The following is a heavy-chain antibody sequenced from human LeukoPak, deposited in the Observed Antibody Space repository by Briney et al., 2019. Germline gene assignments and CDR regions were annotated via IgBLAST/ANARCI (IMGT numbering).Heavy chain of an antibody. CDR2: ISADNGNT. V-gene: IGHV1-18*01. J-gene: IGHJ4*02. CDR1: GYTXTNYG. CDR3: ARGVVCSGGSCYYFDY. D-gene: IGHD2-15*01. Sequence: ASVKVSCKASGYTXTNYGISWVRQAPGQGLEWMGLISADNGNTNYAQKLQGRVTMTTDTSTSTAYMELRSLRSDDTAVYYCARGVVCSGGSCYYFDYWGQGTLVTVSS.